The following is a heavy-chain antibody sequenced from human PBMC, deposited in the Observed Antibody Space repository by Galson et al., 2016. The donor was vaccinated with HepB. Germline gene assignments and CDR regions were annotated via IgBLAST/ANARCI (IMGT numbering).Heavy chain of an antibody. CDR3: ARSGEPS. D-gene: IGHD4-17*01. V-gene: IGHV3-23*01. CDR1: GFTFRSYA. J-gene: IGHJ5*02. Sequence: SLRLSCAASGFTFRSYAMSWVRQAPGKGLEWVSTMTDSGGSTYYEDSVKGRFTISRDNAKKSLYLQMDSLSAEDTAVYYCARSGEPSWGQGTLVTGSS. CDR2: MTDSGGST.